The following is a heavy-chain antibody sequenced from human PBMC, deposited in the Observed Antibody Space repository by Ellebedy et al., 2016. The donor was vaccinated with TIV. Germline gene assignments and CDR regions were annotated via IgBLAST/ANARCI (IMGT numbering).Heavy chain of an antibody. CDR3: ARDTLVGVTDSYFDY. Sequence: PGGSLRLSCAASGFTFSSYWMSRFRQAPGKGLEWVANIKQDGSKRFYVDSVKGRITIPRDNAKNSLYLQMNNLRAEDTAVYYCARDTLVGVTDSYFDYWGQGTLVTVSS. CDR2: IKQDGSKR. J-gene: IGHJ4*02. CDR1: GFTFSSYW. D-gene: IGHD1-26*01. V-gene: IGHV3-7*03.